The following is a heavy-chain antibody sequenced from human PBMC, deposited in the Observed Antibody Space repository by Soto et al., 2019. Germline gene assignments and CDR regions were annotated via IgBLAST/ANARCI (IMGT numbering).Heavy chain of an antibody. D-gene: IGHD6-13*01. CDR2: IYSGGST. J-gene: IGHJ4*02. CDR3: ARERGSSWSRYYFDY. CDR1: GFTVSSNY. V-gene: IGHV3-53*01. Sequence: EVQLVESGGGLIQPGGSLRLSCAASGFTVSSNYMSSVRQAPGKGLEWVSVIYSGGSTYYADSVKGRFTISRDNSKNTLYLQMNSLRAEDTAVYYCARERGSSWSRYYFDYWGQGTLVTVSS.